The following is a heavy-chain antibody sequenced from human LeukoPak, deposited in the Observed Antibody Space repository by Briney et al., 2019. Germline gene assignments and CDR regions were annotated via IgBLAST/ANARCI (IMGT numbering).Heavy chain of an antibody. V-gene: IGHV3-74*01. J-gene: IGHJ4*02. CDR3: ARGGYSGSYYRFS. CDR2: TSKDGSNT. CDR1: GFTFTDSW. D-gene: IGHD6-25*01. Sequence: GGSLRLSCAVSGFTFTDSWMHWVRQAPGKGPEWLSRTSKDGSNTVYADSAKGRFTASRDNAKNTIYLELTNLRPDDTALYYCARGGYSGSYYRFSWGRGTLVTVAS.